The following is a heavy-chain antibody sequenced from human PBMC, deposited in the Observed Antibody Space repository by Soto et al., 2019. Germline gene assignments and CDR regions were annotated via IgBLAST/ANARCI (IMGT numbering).Heavy chain of an antibody. CDR1: KSTASLD. CDR3: ARDGTTGTTNYHYAMDV. CDR2: IHAGGSIT. J-gene: IGHJ6*02. D-gene: IGHD4-17*01. Sequence: GGARNSSDEPSKSTASLDHWSGFARPRPRGLEWVSYIHAGGSITYYADSVKGRFTISRDNAKNSLYLQMDNLRAEDTAVYYCARDGTTGTTNYHYAMDVWGQGTTVTVSS. V-gene: IGHV3-48*03.